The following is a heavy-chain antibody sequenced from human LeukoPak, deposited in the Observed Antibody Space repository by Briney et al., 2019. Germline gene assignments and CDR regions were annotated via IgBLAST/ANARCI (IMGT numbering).Heavy chain of an antibody. CDR3: ARGEQLGLYYFDY. J-gene: IGHJ4*02. CDR1: GFTFTTAW. V-gene: IGHV3-30*02. Sequence: AGGSLRLSCLGSGFTFTTAWMSWVRQAPGKGLEWVAFIRYDGSNKYYADSVKGRFTISRDNSKNTLYLQMNSLRAEDTAVYYCARGEQLGLYYFDYWGQGTLVTVSS. D-gene: IGHD6-6*01. CDR2: IRYDGSNK.